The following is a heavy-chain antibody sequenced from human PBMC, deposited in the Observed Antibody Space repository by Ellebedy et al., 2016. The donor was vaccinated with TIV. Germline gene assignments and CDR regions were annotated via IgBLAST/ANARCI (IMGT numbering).Heavy chain of an antibody. V-gene: IGHV1-2*04. CDR3: ARQEMATIGDSVDI. D-gene: IGHD5-24*01. CDR1: GYTFTGYF. Sequence: AASVTVSCKASGYTFTGYFMHWVRQAPGQGLEWMGWINPNSGDTNYEQKFQGWVTMTRDTSITTAYMELSRLRSDDTAVYYCARQEMATIGDSVDIWGPGTMVTVSS. J-gene: IGHJ3*02. CDR2: INPNSGDT.